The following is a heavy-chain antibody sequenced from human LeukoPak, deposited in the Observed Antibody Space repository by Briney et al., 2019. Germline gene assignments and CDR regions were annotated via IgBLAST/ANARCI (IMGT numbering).Heavy chain of an antibody. D-gene: IGHD2-15*01. CDR2: IYYGGST. J-gene: IGHJ4*02. V-gene: IGHV4-59*01. Sequence: PSETLSRTCSVSGDSINSNYWSWMRQPPGKGLGWIGYIYYGGSTNYNPSLKSRVSMSVDTSKNQFSLNLSSVTAADTAVYHCARLLAGCPGGRCRAHFDYWGQGTLVTVSS. CDR3: ARLLAGCPGGRCRAHFDY. CDR1: GDSINSNY.